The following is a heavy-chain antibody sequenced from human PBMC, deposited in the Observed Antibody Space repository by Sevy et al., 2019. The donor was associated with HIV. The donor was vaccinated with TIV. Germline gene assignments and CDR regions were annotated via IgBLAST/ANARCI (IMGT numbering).Heavy chain of an antibody. CDR2: ISGSGGST. CDR1: GFTFSSYA. D-gene: IGHD3-22*01. V-gene: IGHV3-23*01. Sequence: GGSLRLSCAASGFTFSSYAMSWVRQAPGKGLEWVSAISGSGGSTYYADSVKGRFTISRDNSKNTLYLQMNSLRAEDTAVYYCAKDPDYYDSSGSDYFDYWGQRTLVTVSS. J-gene: IGHJ4*02. CDR3: AKDPDYYDSSGSDYFDY.